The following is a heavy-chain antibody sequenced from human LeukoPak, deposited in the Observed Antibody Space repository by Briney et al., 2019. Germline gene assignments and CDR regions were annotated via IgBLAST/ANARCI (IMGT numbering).Heavy chain of an antibody. CDR1: GFIFSSYG. D-gene: IGHD6-19*01. CDR3: AKASGYSSGWRFDY. V-gene: IGHV3-30*02. J-gene: IGHJ4*02. Sequence: GGSLRLSCAASGFIFSSYGMHWVRQAPGKGLEWVAFIRYDGTNKYYADSVKGRFTISRDNSKNTLYLQMNSLRAEDTAVYYCAKASGYSSGWRFDYWGQGTLVTVSS. CDR2: IRYDGTNK.